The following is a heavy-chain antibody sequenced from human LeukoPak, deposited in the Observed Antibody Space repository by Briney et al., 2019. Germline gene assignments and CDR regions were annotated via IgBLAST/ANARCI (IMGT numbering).Heavy chain of an antibody. D-gene: IGHD3-3*01. CDR2: INPSGGST. Sequence: GASVKVSCKASGYTFTSYYMHWVRQAPGQGLEWMGIINPSGGSTSYAQKFQGRVTMTRDMSTSTVYMELSSLRSEDTAVFYCARGPPKRTYDRDNWFDPWGQGTLVTVSS. V-gene: IGHV1-46*01. J-gene: IGHJ5*02. CDR1: GYTFTSYY. CDR3: ARGPPKRTYDRDNWFDP.